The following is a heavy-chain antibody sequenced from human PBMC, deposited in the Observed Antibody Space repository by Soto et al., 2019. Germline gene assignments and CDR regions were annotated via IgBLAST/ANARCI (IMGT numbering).Heavy chain of an antibody. J-gene: IGHJ3*02. D-gene: IGHD6-6*01. V-gene: IGHV1-69*13. Sequence: ASVKVCGEASRSTFSSYAISWVRLARGQGLEWMGGIIPIFGTANYALKFQGRVTITADESTSTAYMELSSLRTEDTAVYYCAIELSSIAARSTPDAFVIWGLGAIVTVSS. CDR2: IIPIFGTA. CDR1: RSTFSSYA. CDR3: AIELSSIAARSTPDAFVI.